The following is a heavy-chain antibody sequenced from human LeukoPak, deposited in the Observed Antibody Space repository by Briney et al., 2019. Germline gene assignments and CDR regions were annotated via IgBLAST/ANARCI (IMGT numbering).Heavy chain of an antibody. CDR3: ASPGRGYSYGLDAFDV. Sequence: ASVKVSCKASGYTFTPYYMHWVRQAPGQGLEWMGWINPNSGGTNYAQKFQGRVTMTRDTSISTAYMELSRLRSDDTAVYYCASPGRGYSYGLDAFDVWGQGTMVTVSS. CDR1: GYTFTPYY. D-gene: IGHD5-18*01. J-gene: IGHJ3*01. CDR2: INPNSGGT. V-gene: IGHV1-2*02.